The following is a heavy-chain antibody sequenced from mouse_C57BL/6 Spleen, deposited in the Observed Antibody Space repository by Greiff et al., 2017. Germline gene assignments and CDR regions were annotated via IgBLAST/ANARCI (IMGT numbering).Heavy chain of an antibody. CDR2: IEPNSGGT. J-gene: IGHJ2*01. Sequence: QVQLQQPGAELVKPGASVKLSCKASGYTFTSYWMHWVKQRPGRGLEWIGRIEPNSGGTKFNEKFKSKATLTVDKPSSTAYMQLSSLTSEDSAVYYCARGEIYYYGSSWDYWGQGTTLTVSS. CDR1: GYTFTSYW. D-gene: IGHD1-1*01. V-gene: IGHV1-72*01. CDR3: ARGEIYYYGSSWDY.